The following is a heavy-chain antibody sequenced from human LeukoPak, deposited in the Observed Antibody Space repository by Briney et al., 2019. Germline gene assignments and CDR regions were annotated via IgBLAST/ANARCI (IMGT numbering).Heavy chain of an antibody. CDR2: ISGSGGST. J-gene: IGHJ6*02. CDR1: GFTFSNAY. V-gene: IGHV3-23*01. CDR3: AKDKPRPRITMIVVVPPGMDV. Sequence: GGSLRLSCAASGFTFSNAYMNWVRQAPGKGLEWVSAISGSGGSTYYADSVKGRFTISRDNSKNTLYLQMNSLRAEDTAVYYCAKDKPRPRITMIVVVPPGMDVWGQGTTVTVSS. D-gene: IGHD3-22*01.